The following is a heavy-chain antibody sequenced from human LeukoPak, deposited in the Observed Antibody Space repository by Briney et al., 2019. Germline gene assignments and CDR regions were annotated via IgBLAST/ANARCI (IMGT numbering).Heavy chain of an antibody. Sequence: PGGSLRLSCAASGFTFSSYTMNWVRQAPGKGVEWLSYISSSGSTIYYADSVKGRFTISRDNAKNSLYLQMNSLRAEDTAVYYRAKGHYYGSGSLDYWGQGTLVTVSS. D-gene: IGHD3-10*01. J-gene: IGHJ4*02. CDR1: GFTFSSYT. CDR3: AKGHYYGSGSLDY. CDR2: ISSSGSTI. V-gene: IGHV3-48*01.